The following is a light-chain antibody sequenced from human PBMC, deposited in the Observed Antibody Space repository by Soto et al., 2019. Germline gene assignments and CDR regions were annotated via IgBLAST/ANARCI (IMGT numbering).Light chain of an antibody. Sequence: EIVMTQSPATLSVSPGERATLSCRASQSVGSNLAWYQQKPGQAPRLLIYGASTRATGIPARCSGSGSGTDYTLTISNLQSVAFAIYFCQQYNNWPPDRTFGQGTKVEIK. CDR3: QQYNNWPPDRT. CDR2: GAS. J-gene: IGKJ1*01. CDR1: QSVGSN. V-gene: IGKV3-15*01.